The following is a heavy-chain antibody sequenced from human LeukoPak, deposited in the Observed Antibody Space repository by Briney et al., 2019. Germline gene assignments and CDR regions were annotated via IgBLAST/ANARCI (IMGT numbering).Heavy chain of an antibody. D-gene: IGHD5-18*01. CDR3: ARPVDTAMELDY. CDR2: ISSSSSYI. V-gene: IGHV3-21*01. Sequence: GGSLRLSCAASGFTFSSYSVNWVRQAPGKGLEWVSSISSSSSYIYYADSVKGRFTISRDNAKNSLYLQMNSLRAEDTAVYYCARPVDTAMELDYWGQGTLVTVSS. J-gene: IGHJ4*02. CDR1: GFTFSSYS.